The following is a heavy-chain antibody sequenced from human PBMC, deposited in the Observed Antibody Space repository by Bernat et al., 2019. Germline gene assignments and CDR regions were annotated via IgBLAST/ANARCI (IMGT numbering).Heavy chain of an antibody. V-gene: IGHV3-23*01. CDR1: GFPFSSYA. D-gene: IGHD5-18*01. CDR2: ISGSGGST. CDR3: ARGHGEIQIWLKYYLDY. J-gene: IGHJ4*02. Sequence: VQLLESGGGLVQPGGSLRLSCAASGFPFSSYAMSWVRPAPGTGLELVSAISGSGGSTYYADSVKGRFTISRDNSKNTLYLQMNSLRAEDTAVYYCARGHGEIQIWLKYYLDYWGQGTLVTVSS.